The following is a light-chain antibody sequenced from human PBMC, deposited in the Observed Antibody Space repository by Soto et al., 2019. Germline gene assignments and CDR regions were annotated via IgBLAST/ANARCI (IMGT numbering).Light chain of an antibody. Sequence: DIQMTQSPSTLSASVGDRVTVTCRASQCFSYWLAWYQQEPGKAPKLLIYKTSTLESVVPSRFSGSGSGTECTLTLSSLQPDDFETYYCQQYNRNPLTFGGGNKVEIK. CDR2: KTS. J-gene: IGKJ4*01. CDR3: QQYNRNPLT. V-gene: IGKV1-5*03. CDR1: QCFSYW.